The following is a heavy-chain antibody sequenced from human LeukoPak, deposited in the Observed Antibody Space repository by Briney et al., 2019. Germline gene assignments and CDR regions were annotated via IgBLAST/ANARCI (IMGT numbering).Heavy chain of an antibody. J-gene: IGHJ4*02. D-gene: IGHD3-10*01. CDR3: ARTDMVRGVIGFDY. CDR2: INHSGST. Sequence: SETLSLTCAVYGGSFSGYYWSWTRQPPGKGLEWIGEINHSGSTNYNPSLKSRVTISVDTSKNQFSLKLSSVTAADTAVYYCARTDMVRGVIGFDYWGQGTLVTVSS. CDR1: GGSFSGYY. V-gene: IGHV4-34*01.